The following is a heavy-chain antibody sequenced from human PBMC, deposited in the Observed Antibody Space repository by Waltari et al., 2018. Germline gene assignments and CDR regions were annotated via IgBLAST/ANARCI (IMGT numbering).Heavy chain of an antibody. CDR1: GFTFDDYA. CDR3: AKEGPGSRPYYFDY. Sequence: EVQLVESGGGLVQPGRSLRLSCAASGFTFDDYAMHWVRQAPGKGLEWVSGISWNSGSIGYADSVKGRFTISRDNAKNSLYLQMNSLRAEDMALYYCAKEGPGSRPYYFDYWGQGTLVTVSS. V-gene: IGHV3-9*03. J-gene: IGHJ4*02. CDR2: ISWNSGSI. D-gene: IGHD1-26*01.